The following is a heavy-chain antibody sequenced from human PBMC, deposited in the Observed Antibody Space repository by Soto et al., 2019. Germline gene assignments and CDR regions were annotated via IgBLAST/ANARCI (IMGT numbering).Heavy chain of an antibody. J-gene: IGHJ4*02. D-gene: IGHD3-3*01. Sequence: GGSLRLSCAASGFTFSSYSMNWVRQAPGKGLEWVSSISSSSSYIYYADSVKGRFTISRDNAKNSLYLQMNSLRAEDTAVYYCARSTFDGLITIFGVVNGPFDYWGQGTLVTVSS. CDR3: ARSTFDGLITIFGVVNGPFDY. CDR1: GFTFSSYS. CDR2: ISSSSSYI. V-gene: IGHV3-21*01.